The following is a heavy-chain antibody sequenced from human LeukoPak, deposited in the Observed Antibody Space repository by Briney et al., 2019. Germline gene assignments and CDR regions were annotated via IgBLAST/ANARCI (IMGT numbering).Heavy chain of an antibody. CDR3: ARFFKGGDNGDYSDY. J-gene: IGHJ4*02. V-gene: IGHV4-39*01. D-gene: IGHD4-17*01. Sequence: SETLSLTCTFSDGDIYTSPYYWGWIRQPPGKGLEWIGSVYYRGSTYYNPSLKSRVTISIDTSKKQFSLKVNSVTAADTAVYYCARFFKGGDNGDYSDYWGQGTLVTVSS. CDR2: VYYRGST. CDR1: DGDIYTSPYY.